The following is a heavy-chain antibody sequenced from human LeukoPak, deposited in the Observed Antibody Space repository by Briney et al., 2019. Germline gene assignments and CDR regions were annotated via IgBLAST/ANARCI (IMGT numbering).Heavy chain of an antibody. CDR2: INPNSGGT. CDR1: GYTFTGYY. CDR3: ARVGVGYYDSSGYFDY. Sequence: ASVKVSCKASGYTFTGYYMHWVRQAPGQGLEWMGWINPNSGGTNYAQKFQGRVTITRYTSINTAYMELSRLRSDDTAVYYCARVGVGYYDSSGYFDYWGQGTLVPVSS. D-gene: IGHD3-22*01. J-gene: IGHJ4*02. V-gene: IGHV1-2*02.